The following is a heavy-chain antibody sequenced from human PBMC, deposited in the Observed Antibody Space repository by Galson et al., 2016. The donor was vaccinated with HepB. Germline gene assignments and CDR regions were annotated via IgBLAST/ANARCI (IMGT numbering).Heavy chain of an antibody. CDR2: IDWEDEK. CDR1: GFSLNTGGKR. D-gene: IGHD7-27*01. CDR3: AQNTNWGDSFAY. V-gene: IGHV2-70*04. J-gene: IGHJ4*02. Sequence: PALVKPTQTLTLTCTFSGFSLNTGGKRVSWIRQPPGKALEWLARIDWEDEKFHSTSLKTRLTISKDTSKNQVGLTMTHMDPVDTATYYCAQNTNWGDSFAYWGQGTLVTVSS.